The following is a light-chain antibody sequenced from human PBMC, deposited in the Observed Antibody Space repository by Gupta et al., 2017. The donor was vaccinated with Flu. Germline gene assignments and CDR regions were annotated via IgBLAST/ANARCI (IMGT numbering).Light chain of an antibody. CDR2: KDN. V-gene: IGLV3-25*03. J-gene: IGLJ2*01. CDR3: QSSDNRGTYVV. CDR1: ALADQY. Sequence: SSYLTHPPSLSVSPGQTARLTCSGDALADQYGYWYQQKPGQAPTMVVRKDNQRPSGIPERFSGSSSGTKFTLTISGVQAEDEADYYCQSSDNRGTYVVFGGGTKLTVL.